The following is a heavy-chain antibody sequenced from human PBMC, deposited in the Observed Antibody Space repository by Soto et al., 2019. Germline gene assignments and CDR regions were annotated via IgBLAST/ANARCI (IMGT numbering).Heavy chain of an antibody. J-gene: IGHJ4*02. V-gene: IGHV1-46*01. CDR3: ARALGYDTSSYHYYDY. Sequence: GASVKVSCKASGYTFTSYFVHWVRQAPGQGLDWMGIINPSGGSTSYAQKFQGRVTVTRDTSTSTVYMELSSLRSEDSAVYYCARALGYDTSSYHYYDYWGEGTRVTVAS. D-gene: IGHD3-22*01. CDR1: GYTFTSYF. CDR2: INPSGGST.